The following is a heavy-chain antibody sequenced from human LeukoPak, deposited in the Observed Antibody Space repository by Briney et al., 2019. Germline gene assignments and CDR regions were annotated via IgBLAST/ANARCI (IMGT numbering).Heavy chain of an antibody. Sequence: ASVKVSCKVSGYTLTELSMHWVRQAPGKGLEWMGGFDPEDGETIYAQKFQGRVTMTEDTSTDTAYMELSSLRSEDTAVHYCATSIAAAGTFTYFDYWGQGTLVTVSS. CDR3: ATSIAAAGTFTYFDY. CDR1: GYTLTELS. V-gene: IGHV1-24*01. J-gene: IGHJ4*02. CDR2: FDPEDGET. D-gene: IGHD6-13*01.